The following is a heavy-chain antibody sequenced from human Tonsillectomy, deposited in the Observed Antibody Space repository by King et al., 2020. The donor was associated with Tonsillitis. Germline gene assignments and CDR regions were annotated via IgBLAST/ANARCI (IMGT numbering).Heavy chain of an antibody. J-gene: IGHJ4*02. CDR2: ISYGGSDK. V-gene: IGHV3-30*18. CDR3: AKGGDYGYGLFDY. CDR1: GFTFSRYG. Sequence: VQLVESGGGVVQPGKSLRLSCAASGFTFSRYGMHWVRQAPGKGLEWVAVISYGGSDKYYADSVKGRFTISRDNSKNTMYLQMNSLRGEDTAVYYCAKGGDYGYGLFDYRGQGTLVTVSS. D-gene: IGHD4-17*01.